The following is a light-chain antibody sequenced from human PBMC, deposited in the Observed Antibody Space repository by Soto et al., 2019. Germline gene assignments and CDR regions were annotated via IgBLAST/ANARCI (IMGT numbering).Light chain of an antibody. CDR3: QQYKSYPLST. CDR1: QGVDKW. CDR2: EVS. J-gene: IGKJ1*01. Sequence: DIQMPQSPSTLSAYVGDRVTITCRASQGVDKWLAWYQQTPGKAPKLLIYEVSTLQSGVPSRFSGSGSGTEFSLTISSLQPEDFATYFCQQYKSYPLSTFGPGTKVDIK. V-gene: IGKV1-5*01.